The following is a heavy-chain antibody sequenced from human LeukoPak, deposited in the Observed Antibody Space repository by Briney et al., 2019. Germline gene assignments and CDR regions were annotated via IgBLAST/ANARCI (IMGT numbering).Heavy chain of an antibody. J-gene: IGHJ6*03. Sequence: GGSLRLSCAAPGFTFSDYYMSWIRQAPGKGLEWVSYISSSGSTIYYADSVKGRFTISRDNAKNSLYLQMSSLRAEDTAVYYCARASGYEGYYYMDVWGKGTTVTVSS. D-gene: IGHD6-25*01. CDR2: ISSSGSTI. V-gene: IGHV3-11*04. CDR3: ARASGYEGYYYMDV. CDR1: GFTFSDYY.